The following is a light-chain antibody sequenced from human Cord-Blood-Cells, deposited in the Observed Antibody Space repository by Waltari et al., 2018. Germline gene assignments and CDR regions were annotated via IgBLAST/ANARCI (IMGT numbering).Light chain of an antibody. CDR2: GAS. CDR3: QQYNNWPPIT. Sequence: EIVLTQSPATLSVSPGERATIPCRASQSVSSNLAWYQQKPGQAPRLLSYGASTRATGIPARFSGSGSGTEFTLTISSLQSEDFAVYYCQQYNNWPPITFGQGTRLEIK. CDR1: QSVSSN. V-gene: IGKV3-15*01. J-gene: IGKJ5*01.